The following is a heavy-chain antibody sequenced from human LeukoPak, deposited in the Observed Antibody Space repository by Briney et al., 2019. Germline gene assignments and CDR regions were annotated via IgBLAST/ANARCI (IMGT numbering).Heavy chain of an antibody. CDR3: AKDAYYSSGTYADC. D-gene: IGHD3-10*01. CDR1: GFTFNNYG. J-gene: IGHJ4*02. Sequence: PGGPLRLSCAASGFTFNNYGMHWVRQAPGKGLEWVAVISKDGNDKYYADPVKGRFTISRDNSKNTLYLQMNSLKPEDTALYYCAKDAYYSSGTYADCWGQGTLVTVSS. V-gene: IGHV3-30*18. CDR2: ISKDGNDK.